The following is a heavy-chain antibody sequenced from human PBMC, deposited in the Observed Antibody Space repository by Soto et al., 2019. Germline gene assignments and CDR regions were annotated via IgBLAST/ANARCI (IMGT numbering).Heavy chain of an antibody. CDR2: IYHSGKT. Sequence: SETLSLTCTVSGGSINNHYWSWIRQPPGKGLEWIGYIYHSGKTNYNPSLKSRTTISVDTSKNHFSLNVNSVTAADTAVYYCARAPYYDILTGMRWSYYFDSWGQGIQVTVSS. CDR3: ARAPYYDILTGMRWSYYFDS. CDR1: GGSINNHY. J-gene: IGHJ4*02. D-gene: IGHD3-9*01. V-gene: IGHV4-59*11.